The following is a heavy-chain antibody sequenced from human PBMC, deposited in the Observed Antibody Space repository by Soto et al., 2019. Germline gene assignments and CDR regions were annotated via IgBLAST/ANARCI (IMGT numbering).Heavy chain of an antibody. Sequence: SLRLSCAASGFTFSNYAMTWVRQAPGKGLEWVSGVTRGGSAYYADSVKGRFTISRDNSKNTVFLQMNSLRAEDTAIYYCAKDDCSICNGPAYNFDMDVWGQGTTVTVSS. CDR2: VTRGGSA. J-gene: IGHJ6*02. D-gene: IGHD2-15*01. CDR3: AKDDCSICNGPAYNFDMDV. V-gene: IGHV3-23*01. CDR1: GFTFSNYA.